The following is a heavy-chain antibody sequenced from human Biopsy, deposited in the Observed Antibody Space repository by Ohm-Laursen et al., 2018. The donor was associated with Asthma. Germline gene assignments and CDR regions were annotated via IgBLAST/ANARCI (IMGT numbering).Heavy chain of an antibody. CDR3: AKDTEGRYDFWSGLSYNYYGLDV. Sequence: SLRLSCSASGFTFSSYGMYWVRQAPGKGLEWVAVISYDGSNKYYADSVKGRFTISRDNSKNTLYLQMNSLRAEDTAVYYCAKDTEGRYDFWSGLSYNYYGLDVWGQGTTVTVSS. CDR1: GFTFSSYG. CDR2: ISYDGSNK. J-gene: IGHJ6*02. D-gene: IGHD3-3*01. V-gene: IGHV3-30*18.